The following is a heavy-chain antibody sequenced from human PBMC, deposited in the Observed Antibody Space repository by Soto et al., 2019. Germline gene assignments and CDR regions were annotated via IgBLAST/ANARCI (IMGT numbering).Heavy chain of an antibody. V-gene: IGHV3-73*01. CDR2: IRSKGNTYAT. CDR3: ASKSFSLLIDY. CDR1: GFTFSATA. Sequence: EVQLVESGGGLVHPGASLRLSCATSGFTFSATAIHWVRQASGKGLEWVGRIRSKGNTYATAYAASVQGRFTISRDDSTNTAYLQMNSLKTEDTAVYYCASKSFSLLIDYWGQGTLVTVSS. J-gene: IGHJ4*02.